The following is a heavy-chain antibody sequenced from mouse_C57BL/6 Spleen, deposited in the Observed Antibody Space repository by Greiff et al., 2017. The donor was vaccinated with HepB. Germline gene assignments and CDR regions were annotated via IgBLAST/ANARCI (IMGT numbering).Heavy chain of an antibody. Sequence: VQLQQSGAELVKPGASVKLSCKASGYTFTSYWMHWVKQRPGQGLEWIGMIHPNSGSTNYNEKFKSKATLTVDKSSSTAYMQLSSLTSEDSAVYYCAREGVYYYGSSRYFDVWGTGTTVTVSS. V-gene: IGHV1-64*01. D-gene: IGHD1-1*01. CDR3: AREGVYYYGSSRYFDV. J-gene: IGHJ1*03. CDR2: IHPNSGST. CDR1: GYTFTSYW.